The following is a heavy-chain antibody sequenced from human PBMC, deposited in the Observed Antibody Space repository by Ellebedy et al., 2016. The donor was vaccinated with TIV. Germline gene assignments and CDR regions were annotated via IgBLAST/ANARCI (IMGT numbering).Heavy chain of an antibody. J-gene: IGHJ6*03. CDR3: ARVYTIFGLVRHYVDV. CDR2: IFARGTT. CDR1: GVSGASMRAYY. D-gene: IGHD3-3*01. V-gene: IGHV4-59*13. Sequence: SETLSLXCTVSGVSGASMRAYYWSWIRQPPGKRLEWIGYIFARGTTHYNPSLQSRVTISLDTSNNQFSLRLNSVTAADTALYYCARVYTIFGLVRHYVDVWGKGTTVTVSS.